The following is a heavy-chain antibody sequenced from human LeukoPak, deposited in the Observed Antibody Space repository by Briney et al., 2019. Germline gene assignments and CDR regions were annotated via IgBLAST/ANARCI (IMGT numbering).Heavy chain of an antibody. CDR1: GFTFSSYG. CDR3: AKVITGTTLVVDY. Sequence: GRSLRLSCAASGFTFSSYGMHWVRQAPGKGLGWVAVISYDGSNKYYADSVKGRFTISRDNSKNTLYLQMNSLRAEDTAVYYCAKVITGTTLVVDYWGQGTLVTVSS. J-gene: IGHJ4*02. V-gene: IGHV3-30*18. CDR2: ISYDGSNK. D-gene: IGHD1-7*01.